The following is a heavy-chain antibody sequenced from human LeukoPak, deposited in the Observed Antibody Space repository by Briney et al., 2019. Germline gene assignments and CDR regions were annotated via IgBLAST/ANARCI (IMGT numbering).Heavy chain of an antibody. J-gene: IGHJ3*02. CDR2: IYTSGST. Sequence: SETLSLTCTVSGGSISSYYWSWIRQPAGKGLEWIGRIYTSGSTNYNPSLKSRVTMSVDTSKNQFSLKLSSVTAADTAVYYCARHLGAQSLIAFDIWGQGTMVSVSS. V-gene: IGHV4-4*07. CDR3: ARHLGAQSLIAFDI. D-gene: IGHD3-16*01. CDR1: GGSISSYY.